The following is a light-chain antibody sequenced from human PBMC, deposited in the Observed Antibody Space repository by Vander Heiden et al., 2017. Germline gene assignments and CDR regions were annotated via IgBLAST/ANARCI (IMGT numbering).Light chain of an antibody. CDR2: AAS. CDR1: QSISSY. V-gene: IGKV1-39*01. Sequence: DIQMTQSPSSLSASEGDRVTITCRASQSISSYLNWYQQKPGKAPKLLIYAASSLQSGVPSRFSGSGSGTDFTLTISSLQPEDFATYYCQQSDSTLLTFGGGTKVELK. CDR3: QQSDSTLLT. J-gene: IGKJ4*01.